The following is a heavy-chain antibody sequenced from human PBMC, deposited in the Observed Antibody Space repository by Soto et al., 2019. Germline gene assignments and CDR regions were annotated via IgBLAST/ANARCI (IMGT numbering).Heavy chain of an antibody. D-gene: IGHD3-22*01. CDR3: ATYYYDSSGSQGPFDY. CDR1: GGTFSSYA. Sequence: SVKVSCKASGGTFSSYAISWVRQAPGQGLEWMGGIIPIFGTANYAQKFQGRVAITADESTSTAYMELSSLRSEDTAVYYCATYYYDSSGSQGPFDYWGQGTLVTVSS. CDR2: IIPIFGTA. J-gene: IGHJ4*02. V-gene: IGHV1-69*13.